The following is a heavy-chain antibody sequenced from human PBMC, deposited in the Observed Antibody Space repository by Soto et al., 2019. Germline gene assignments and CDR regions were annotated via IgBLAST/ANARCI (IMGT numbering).Heavy chain of an antibody. J-gene: IGHJ3*02. V-gene: IGHV4-34*01. Sequence: PSETLSLTCAVYGGSFSGYYWSWIRQPPGKGLEWIGEINHSGSTNYNPSLKSRVTISVDTSKNQFSLKLSSVTAADTAVYYCARGQVVLAATHAFDIWVQGTMVTVSS. CDR3: ARGQVVLAATHAFDI. CDR1: GGSFSGYY. D-gene: IGHD2-15*01. CDR2: INHSGST.